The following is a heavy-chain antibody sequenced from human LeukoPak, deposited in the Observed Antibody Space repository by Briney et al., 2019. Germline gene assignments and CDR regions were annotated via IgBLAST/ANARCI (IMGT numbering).Heavy chain of an antibody. CDR2: ISGSGGST. D-gene: IGHD2-2*01. V-gene: IGHV3-23*01. Sequence: GGSLRLSFAASGFTFAGYAMGWSRQPRGRGRDGVSPISGSGGSTYYADSVKGRFTISRDNSKNTLYLQMNSLRAEDTAVYYCAKSSPVVPADHTGNYWGQGTLVTVSS. J-gene: IGHJ4*02. CDR3: AKSSPVVPADHTGNY. CDR1: GFTFAGYA.